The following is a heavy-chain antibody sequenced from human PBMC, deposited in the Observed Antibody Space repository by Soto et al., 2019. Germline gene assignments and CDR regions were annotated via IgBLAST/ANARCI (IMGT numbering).Heavy chain of an antibody. D-gene: IGHD6-13*01. CDR3: ARVHPTSAASGTLILND. CDR2: IIPIFGTA. CDR1: GDSFNSYA. Sequence: QVQLVQSGAEVKKPGSSVKVSCKASGDSFNSYAINWGRQAPGQGLEWMGGIIPIFGTANYAQNFQGRVTITAEEATTTAYMGLSDLRSEDTAMYCCARVHPTSAASGTLILNDWGPGNLVSV. V-gene: IGHV1-69*01. J-gene: IGHJ4*02.